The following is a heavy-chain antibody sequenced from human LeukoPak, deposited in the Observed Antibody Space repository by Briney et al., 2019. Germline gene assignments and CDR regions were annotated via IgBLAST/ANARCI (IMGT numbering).Heavy chain of an antibody. CDR3: ARVARGGSYSYGYIDYYYYYYMDV. Sequence: SETLSLTCTVSGGSISSSSYYWGWIRQPPGKGLEWIGSLYYCGSTYYNPSLKSRVTISVDTSKNQFSLKLSSVTAADTAVYYCARVARGGSYSYGYIDYYYYYYMDVWGKGTTVTVSS. V-gene: IGHV4-39*01. CDR2: LYYCGST. CDR1: GGSISSSSYY. J-gene: IGHJ6*03. D-gene: IGHD5-18*01.